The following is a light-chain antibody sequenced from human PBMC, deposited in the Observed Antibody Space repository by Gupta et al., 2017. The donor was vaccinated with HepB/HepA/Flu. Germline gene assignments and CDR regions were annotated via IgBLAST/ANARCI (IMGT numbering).Light chain of an antibody. J-gene: IGLJ2*01. CDR3: RADTSSSTVI. V-gene: IGLV2-14*03. CDR2: DVS. CDR1: SSDVGAYNY. Sequence: SALTQAASVSGSPGQSITISCTGTSSDVGAYNYVSWYQQLPGRAPKLMIYDVSNRPSGVATRFSGSKSGKTASLTISGLQEEDEADYYCRADTSSSTVIFGGGTKLTVL.